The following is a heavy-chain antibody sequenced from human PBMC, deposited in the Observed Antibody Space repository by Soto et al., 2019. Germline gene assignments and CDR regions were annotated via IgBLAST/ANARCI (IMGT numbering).Heavy chain of an antibody. CDR1: GSTFNNYA. V-gene: IGHV3-23*01. J-gene: IGHJ4*02. CDR2: ISGGGVTT. D-gene: IGHD3-10*01. Sequence: EVQLLESGGGLVQPGGSLRLSCAASGSTFNNYAMTWVAQAPGKGLEWVSAISGGGVTTSYADSVKGRFTVSRDGSKNTLYLQMSSLRAEDTALYYCAKGRGGSGSLTPRVDFWGQGTLVTVSS. CDR3: AKGRGGSGSLTPRVDF.